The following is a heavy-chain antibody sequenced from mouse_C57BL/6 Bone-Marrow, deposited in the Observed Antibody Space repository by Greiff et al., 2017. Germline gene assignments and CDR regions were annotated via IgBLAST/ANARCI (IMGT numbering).Heavy chain of an antibody. V-gene: IGHV5-4*01. CDR2: ISDGGSYT. D-gene: IGHD1-1*01. J-gene: IGHJ2*01. CDR3: ARIITTGPYFDY. Sequence: EVHLVESGGGLVKPGGSLKLSCAASGFTFSSYAMSWVRQTPEKRLEWVATISDGGSYTYYPDNVKGRFTISRDNAKNNLYLQMSHLKSEDTAMYYCARIITTGPYFDYWGQGTTLTVSS. CDR1: GFTFSSYA.